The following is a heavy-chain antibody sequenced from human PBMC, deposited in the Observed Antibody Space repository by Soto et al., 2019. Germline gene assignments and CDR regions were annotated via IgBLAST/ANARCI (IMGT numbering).Heavy chain of an antibody. CDR3: AHRTIVGGAI. CDR2: IYHSGSN. CDR1: GGSISNSNW. V-gene: IGHV4-4*02. Sequence: QVQLQESGPGLVKPSGTLSLTCGVFGGSISNSNWWTWVRQPPGKGLEWIGEIYHSGSNNYTSSLMSRVTISLDKVNNQFSLNLTSVTAADTAVYYCAHRTIVGGAIWGQGTLVTVSS. D-gene: IGHD1-26*01. J-gene: IGHJ4*02.